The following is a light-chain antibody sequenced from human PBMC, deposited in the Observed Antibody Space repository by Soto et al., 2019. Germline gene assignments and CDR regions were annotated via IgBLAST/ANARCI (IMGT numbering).Light chain of an antibody. V-gene: IGKV3-20*01. Sequence: IVLTQSPGTLSLSPGERATLSCRASQSVADNYLARYQQQPGQAPRLLIYGASIGASGIPDRFSGSGSGTDFALTIHRLEPEDFAVYYCQQYGSSPLTFGGGTRVELK. J-gene: IGKJ4*01. CDR1: QSVADNY. CDR2: GAS. CDR3: QQYGSSPLT.